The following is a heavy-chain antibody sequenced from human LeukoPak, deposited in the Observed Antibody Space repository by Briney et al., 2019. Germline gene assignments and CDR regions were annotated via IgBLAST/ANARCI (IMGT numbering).Heavy chain of an antibody. CDR3: ARVGAYCTSSSCFDY. V-gene: IGHV1-18*01. CDR2: ISAYNGNA. Sequence: ASVKVSCKASGYTFTSYGISWVRQAPGQGLEWMGWISAYNGNADYAQKFQGRVTMTTDTSTSTAYMELRSMRSDDTAVYFCARVGAYCTSSSCFDYCGQGNLVTVSS. CDR1: GYTFTSYG. J-gene: IGHJ4*02. D-gene: IGHD2-2*01.